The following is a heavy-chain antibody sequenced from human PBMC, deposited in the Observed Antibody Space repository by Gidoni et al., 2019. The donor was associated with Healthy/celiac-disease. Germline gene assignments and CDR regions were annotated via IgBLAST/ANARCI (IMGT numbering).Heavy chain of an antibody. CDR2: IYYSGST. V-gene: IGHV4-31*01. J-gene: IGHJ4*02. CDR3: ARGRGSSTFDY. D-gene: IGHD6-13*01. CDR1: GGSISSGGYY. Sequence: SQTLSLTCTVSGGSISSGGYYWSWIRQHPGKGLEWIGYIYYSGSTYYNPSLKSLVTISVDTSKNQFSRKLSSVTAADTAVYYCARGRGSSTFDYWGQGTLVTVSS.